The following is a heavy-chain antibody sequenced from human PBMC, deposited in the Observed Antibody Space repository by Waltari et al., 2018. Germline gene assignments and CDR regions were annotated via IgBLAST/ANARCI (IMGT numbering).Heavy chain of an antibody. Sequence: QVQLVQSGAEVKKPGSSVKVSCKASGGTFSSYAISWVRQAPGQGLEWMGGIIPILGIANYAQKFRGRVTITAYKSTSTGYMELSSLRSEDTAVYYCASSSSATATYNMDVWGKGTTVTVSS. CDR1: GGTFSSYA. CDR2: IIPILGIA. CDR3: ASSSSATATYNMDV. J-gene: IGHJ6*03. V-gene: IGHV1-69*10. D-gene: IGHD4-17*01.